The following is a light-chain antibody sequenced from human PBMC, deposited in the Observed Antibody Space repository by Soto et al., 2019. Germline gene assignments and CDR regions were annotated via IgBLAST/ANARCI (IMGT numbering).Light chain of an antibody. J-gene: IGKJ4*01. CDR1: QSVSSSY. Sequence: EIVLTQSPGTLSLSPGERATFSCRASQSVSSSYLAWYQQKPGQAPRLLIYGASSRATGIPDRFSGSGSGTDFTLTISRLEPEDLAVYYCQQYGSSALTFGGGTKVDIK. V-gene: IGKV3-20*01. CDR2: GAS. CDR3: QQYGSSALT.